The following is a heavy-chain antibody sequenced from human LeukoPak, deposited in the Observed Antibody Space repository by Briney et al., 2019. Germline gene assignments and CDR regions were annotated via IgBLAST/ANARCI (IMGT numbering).Heavy chain of an antibody. J-gene: IGHJ3*02. CDR2: IFHSGSM. V-gene: IGHV4-38-2*01. D-gene: IGHD3-16*02. Sequence: SETLSLTCAVSGYSIRSDSYWGWIRQPRGKGLEWIGTIFHSGSMYYNPSLKSGVNILVDTSKNQFSLKLSSVTAADTAIYYCARHSQWGVIPWTFDIWGHGTMVSVSS. CDR3: ARHSQWGVIPWTFDI. CDR1: GYSIRSDSY.